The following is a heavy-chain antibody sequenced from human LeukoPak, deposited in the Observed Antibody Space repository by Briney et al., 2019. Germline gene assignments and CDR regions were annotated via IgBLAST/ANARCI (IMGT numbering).Heavy chain of an antibody. CDR2: IIPIFGTA. Sequence: SVKVSCKASGGTFSSYAISWVRQAPGQGLEWMGGIIPIFGTANYAQKFQGRVTITADESTSTAYMELSSLRSEDTAVYYCARHHSYYYDSSGYAQYAFDIWGQGTMVTVSS. D-gene: IGHD3-22*01. CDR3: ARHHSYYYDSSGYAQYAFDI. CDR1: GGTFSSYA. J-gene: IGHJ3*02. V-gene: IGHV1-69*13.